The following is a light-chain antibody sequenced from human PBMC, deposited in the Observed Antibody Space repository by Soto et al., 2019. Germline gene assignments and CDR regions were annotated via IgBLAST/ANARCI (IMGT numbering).Light chain of an antibody. J-gene: IGKJ1*01. Sequence: EIVMTQSPATLSVSPGERATLSCRASQSVGTYLAWYQQKPGQAPRILIYGASTRAACISPRFSGGGSGTEFTLTISSLQSEDFAVYHCQQYNDWPRTFGQGTKVGIK. CDR3: QQYNDWPRT. V-gene: IGKV3-15*01. CDR2: GAS. CDR1: QSVGTY.